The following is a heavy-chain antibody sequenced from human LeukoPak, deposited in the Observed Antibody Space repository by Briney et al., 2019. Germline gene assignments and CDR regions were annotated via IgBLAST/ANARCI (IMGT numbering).Heavy chain of an antibody. CDR3: ARREPHGDYGGKIRYYYYMDV. CDR1: GGSFSGYY. CDR2: INHSGST. V-gene: IGHV4-34*01. Sequence: SETLPLTCAVYGGSFSGYYWSWIRQPPGKGLEWIGEINHSGSTNYNPSLKSRVTISVDTSKNQFSLKLSSVTAADTAVYYCARREPHGDYGGKIRYYYYMDVWGKGTTITISS. J-gene: IGHJ6*03. D-gene: IGHD4-23*01.